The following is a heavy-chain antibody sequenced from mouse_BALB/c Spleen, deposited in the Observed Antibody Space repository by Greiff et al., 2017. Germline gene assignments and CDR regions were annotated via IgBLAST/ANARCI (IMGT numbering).Heavy chain of an antibody. CDR3: ARHEGYGAMDD. D-gene: IGHD3-2*02. CDR2: INSDGGST. V-gene: IGHV5-2*01. Sequence: EVHLVESGGGLVQPGESLKLSCESNEYEFPSHDMSWVRKTPEKRLELVAAINSDGGSTYYPDTMERRFIISRDNTKKTLYLQMSSLRAEDTAVYYSARHEGYGAMDDWGQGTSVTVSS. J-gene: IGHJ4*01. CDR1: EYEFPSHD.